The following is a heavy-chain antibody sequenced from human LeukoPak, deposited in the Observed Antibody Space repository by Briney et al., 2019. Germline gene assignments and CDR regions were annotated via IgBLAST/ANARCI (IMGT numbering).Heavy chain of an antibody. CDR3: ARGRQEVSMIVVVMTAVSYYLDV. D-gene: IGHD3-22*01. V-gene: IGHV4-39*07. CDR1: RGSVSSSTYY. Sequence: SETLSLTCTVSRGSVSSSTYYWSWVRQPPGKGLEWIGEINPSGRISYNPSLKSRLTISVDASKNQFSLNLRSLTAADTAVYYCARGRQEVSMIVVVMTAVSYYLDVWGKGTTVTVS. CDR2: INPSGRI. J-gene: IGHJ6*03.